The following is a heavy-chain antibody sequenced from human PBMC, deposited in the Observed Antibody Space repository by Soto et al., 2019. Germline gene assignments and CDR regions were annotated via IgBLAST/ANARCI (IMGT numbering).Heavy chain of an antibody. Sequence: ASVKVACKASGYTFTSYDINWVRQATGQGLEWMGWMNPNSGNTGYAQKSQGRVTMTRNTSISTAYMELSSLRSEDTAVYYCAASRGYSYGYGYDILTGYYLYYYYGMDVWGQGTTVTVSS. D-gene: IGHD3-9*01. CDR1: GYTFTSYD. J-gene: IGHJ6*02. CDR3: AASRGYSYGYGYDILTGYYLYYYYGMDV. V-gene: IGHV1-8*01. CDR2: MNPNSGNT.